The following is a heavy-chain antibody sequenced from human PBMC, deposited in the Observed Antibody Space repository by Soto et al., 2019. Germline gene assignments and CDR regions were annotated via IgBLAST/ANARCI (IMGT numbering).Heavy chain of an antibody. J-gene: IGHJ6*03. V-gene: IGHV3-23*01. CDR3: AKCQQQLVRSNYYYYYYMDV. Sequence: GGPLRLSCAASGFTFSRYAMSWVRQAPGKGLKWVSAISGSGGSTYYADSVKGRFTISRDNSKNTLYLQMNSLRAEDTAVYYCAKCQQQLVRSNYYYYYYMDVWGKGTTVTVSS. CDR1: GFTFSRYA. CDR2: ISGSGGST. D-gene: IGHD6-13*01.